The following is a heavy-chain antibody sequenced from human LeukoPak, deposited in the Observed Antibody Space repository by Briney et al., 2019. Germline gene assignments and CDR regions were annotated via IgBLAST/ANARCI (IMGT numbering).Heavy chain of an antibody. CDR3: ARQPIRVGYYFDY. V-gene: IGHV5-51*01. J-gene: IGHJ4*02. CDR1: GYSFTSYW. D-gene: IGHD5-12*01. CDR2: IHPGDSDT. Sequence: GESLKISCKGSGYSFTSYWIGWVRQMPGKGLEWMGIIHPGDSDTRYSPSFQGQVTISADKSISTAYLQWSSLKASDTAMYYCARQPIRVGYYFDYWGQGTLVTVSS.